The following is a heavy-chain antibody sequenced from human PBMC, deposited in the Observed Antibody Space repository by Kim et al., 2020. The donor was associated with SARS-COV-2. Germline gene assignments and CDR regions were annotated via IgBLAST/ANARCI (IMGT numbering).Heavy chain of an antibody. Sequence: NYRPSLKGRVTISVDTSKNQFSLKLSSVTAADTAVYYCARIMAAAGTGDYWGQGTLVTVSS. D-gene: IGHD6-13*01. CDR3: ARIMAAAGTGDY. V-gene: IGHV4-34*01. J-gene: IGHJ4*02.